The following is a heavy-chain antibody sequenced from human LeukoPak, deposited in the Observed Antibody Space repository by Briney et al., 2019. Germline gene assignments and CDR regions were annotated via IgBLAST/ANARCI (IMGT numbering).Heavy chain of an antibody. Sequence: AGGSLRLSCSASGFTFDDYGMSWVRQAPGKGLEWVSGINWNGGSTGYADSVKGRFTISRDNAKNSLYLQMNSLRAEDTALYYCARDYLHGDYVYDYWGQGTLVTVSS. CDR3: ARDYLHGDYVYDY. D-gene: IGHD4-17*01. J-gene: IGHJ4*02. CDR1: GFTFDDYG. CDR2: INWNGGST. V-gene: IGHV3-20*04.